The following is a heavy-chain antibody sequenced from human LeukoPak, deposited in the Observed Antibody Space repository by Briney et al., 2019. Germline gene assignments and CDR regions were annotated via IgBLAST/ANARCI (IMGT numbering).Heavy chain of an antibody. CDR1: GFTFSSYW. D-gene: IGHD3-22*01. J-gene: IGHJ4*02. CDR3: AREPYYYDSSGYYSLHYFDY. V-gene: IGHV3-74*01. Sequence: GGSLRLSCAASGFTFSSYWMHWVRQGPGKGLVWVSRINSDGSSTSYADSVKGRFTISRDNAKNTLYLQMNSLRAEDTAVYYCAREPYYYDSSGYYSLHYFDYWGQGTLVTVSS. CDR2: INSDGSST.